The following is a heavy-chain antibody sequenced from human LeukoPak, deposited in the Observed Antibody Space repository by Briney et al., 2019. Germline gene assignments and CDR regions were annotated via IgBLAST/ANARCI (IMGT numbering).Heavy chain of an antibody. CDR2: IYPGDSDT. D-gene: IGHD3-3*01. J-gene: IGHJ3*02. Sequence: GESLKISCKGSGYTFNTYWIGWVRQMPGKGLEWMGIIYPGDSDTRYSPSFQGQVTISADKSISTAYLQWSSLKASDTAMYYCARRITIFGVVPDAFDIWGQGTMVTVSS. V-gene: IGHV5-51*01. CDR3: ARRITIFGVVPDAFDI. CDR1: GYTFNTYW.